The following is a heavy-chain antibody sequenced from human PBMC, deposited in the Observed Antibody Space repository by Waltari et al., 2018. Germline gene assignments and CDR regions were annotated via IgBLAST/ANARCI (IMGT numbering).Heavy chain of an antibody. V-gene: IGHV3-48*04. CDR2: ISSSSSTI. D-gene: IGHD1-26*01. Sequence: EVQLVESGGGLVQPGGSLRLSCAASGFTFSSYSMNWVRQAPGKGLEWVSYISSSSSTIYYADSVKVRFHVVRDNAKNSLYMQMNSLRAEDTAVYYCASVGSGSYKWTFDYWGQGTLVTVSS. CDR3: ASVGSGSYKWTFDY. J-gene: IGHJ4*02. CDR1: GFTFSSYS.